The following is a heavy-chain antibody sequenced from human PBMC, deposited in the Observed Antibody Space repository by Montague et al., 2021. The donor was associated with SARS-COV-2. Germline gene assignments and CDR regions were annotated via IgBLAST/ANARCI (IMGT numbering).Heavy chain of an antibody. Sequence: SLRLSCAASGFTFSNYHMNWVRQAPGKGPEWTSYISTSAYTTSYAGSVKGRFTISRDNGKNSLYLQMNSLRVEDTAVYYCTRDYRSIVGDGLDIWGQGTKVTVSS. CDR2: ISTSAYTT. CDR3: TRDYRSIVGDGLDI. CDR1: GFTFSNYH. D-gene: IGHD3-16*02. J-gene: IGHJ3*02. V-gene: IGHV3-48*03.